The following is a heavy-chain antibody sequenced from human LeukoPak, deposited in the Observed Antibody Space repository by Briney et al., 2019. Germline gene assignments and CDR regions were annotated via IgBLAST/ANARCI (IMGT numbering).Heavy chain of an antibody. CDR1: GFTFSSYS. V-gene: IGHV3-48*02. J-gene: IGHJ4*02. Sequence: GGSLRLSCAVSGFTFSSYSMNWVRHAPGKGQEWVSYISSSGSTIYYADSVKGRFTISRDNAKNSLYLQMNSIRDEDTAVYFCARYGSGWGFDYWGQGTLVTVSS. D-gene: IGHD6-19*01. CDR3: ARYGSGWGFDY. CDR2: ISSSGSTI.